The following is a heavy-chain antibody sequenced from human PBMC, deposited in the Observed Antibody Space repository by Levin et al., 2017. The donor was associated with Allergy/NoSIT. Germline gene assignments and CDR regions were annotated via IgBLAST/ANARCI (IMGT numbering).Heavy chain of an antibody. CDR2: INQDGSEK. D-gene: IGHD2-8*01. CDR1: GFIFSSSW. J-gene: IGHJ4*02. V-gene: IGHV3-7*01. CDR3: ARPNGGPASWWGY. Sequence: LSLPCAASGFIFSSSWMSWVRQSPGKGLEWVANINQDGSEKSYVDSVKGRFTISRDNAKNSLFLQVNSLRAEDTAMYYCARPNGGPASWWGYWGQGTLVTVSS.